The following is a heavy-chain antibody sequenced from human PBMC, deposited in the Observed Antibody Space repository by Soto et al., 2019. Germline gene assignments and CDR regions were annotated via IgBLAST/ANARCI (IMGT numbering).Heavy chain of an antibody. CDR1: GGTFISYA. CDR2: IIPIFGTA. J-gene: IGHJ6*02. CDR3: ARESGDYSEYYYYYGMDV. Sequence: VKVSCKASGGTFISYAISWVRQAPGQGPEWMGGIIPIFGTANYAQKFQGRVTITADESASTAYMELSSLRSEDTAVYYCARESGDYSEYYYYYGMDVWGQGTTVTVSS. V-gene: IGHV1-69*13. D-gene: IGHD4-17*01.